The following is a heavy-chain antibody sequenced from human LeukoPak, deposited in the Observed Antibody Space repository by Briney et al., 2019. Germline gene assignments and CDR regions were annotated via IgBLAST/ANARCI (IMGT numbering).Heavy chain of an antibody. CDR2: ISAYNGNT. D-gene: IGHD5-12*01. V-gene: IGHV1-18*01. CDR1: GYTFTSYG. CDR3: ATAHAVASGFDY. J-gene: IGHJ4*02. Sequence: GASVKVSCKASGYTFTSYGISWVRQAPGQGLEWMGWISAYNGNTNYAQKLQGRVTMTTDTSTSTAYMELSSLRSEDTAVYYCATAHAVASGFDYWGQGTLVTVSS.